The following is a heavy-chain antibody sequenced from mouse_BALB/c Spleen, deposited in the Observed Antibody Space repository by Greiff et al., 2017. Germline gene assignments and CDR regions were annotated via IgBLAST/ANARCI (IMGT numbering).Heavy chain of an antibody. CDR3: ARAYRYDYWYFDV. V-gene: IGHV1-9*01. J-gene: IGHJ1*01. CDR1: GYTFSSYW. CDR2: ILPGSGST. Sequence: VKLQQSGAELMKPGASVKISCKATGYTFSSYWIEWVKQRPGHGLEWIGEILPGSGSTNYNEKFKGKATFTADTSSNTAYMQLSSLTSEDSAVYYCARAYRYDYWYFDVWGAGTTVTVSS. D-gene: IGHD2-14*01.